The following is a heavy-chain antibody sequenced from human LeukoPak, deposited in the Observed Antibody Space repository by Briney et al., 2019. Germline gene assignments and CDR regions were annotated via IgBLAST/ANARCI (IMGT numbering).Heavy chain of an antibody. D-gene: IGHD3-22*01. J-gene: IGHJ3*02. CDR3: AKDRGDYYDSSGYYSGGFDI. CDR2: ISGDGGST. V-gene: IGHV3-43*02. Sequence: PGGSLRLSCAASGFTFDDYAMHWVRQAPGKGLEWVSLISGDGGSTYYADSVKGRFTISRDNSKNTLYLQMNSLRAEDTAVYYCAKDRGDYYDSSGYYSGGFDIWGQGTMVTVSS. CDR1: GFTFDDYA.